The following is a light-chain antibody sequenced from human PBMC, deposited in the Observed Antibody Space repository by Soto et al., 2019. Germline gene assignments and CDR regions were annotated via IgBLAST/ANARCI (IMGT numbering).Light chain of an antibody. J-gene: IGKJ1*01. CDR2: KAS. CDR1: QSISSW. CDR3: QQYNSYPVG. Sequence: DIQMTQSPSTLSASVGDRVTITCRASQSISSWLAWYQQKPGKAPKLLIYKASSLESGGPSRFSGSGSGTEFTLTISSLQPDDFATYYCQQYNSYPVGFGQGTNVEIK. V-gene: IGKV1-5*03.